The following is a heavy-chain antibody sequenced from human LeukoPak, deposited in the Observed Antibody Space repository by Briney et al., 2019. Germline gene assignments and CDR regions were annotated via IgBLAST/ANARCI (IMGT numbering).Heavy chain of an antibody. V-gene: IGHV1-46*01. D-gene: IGHD6-13*01. Sequence: ASVKVSCKASGYTFTSYYMHWVRQAPGQWLEWMGIINPSGGSTSYAQKFQGRVTMTRDTSTSTVYMELSSLRSEDTAVYYCARALSIAAAGDYWGQGTLVTVSS. J-gene: IGHJ4*02. CDR2: INPSGGST. CDR3: ARALSIAAAGDY. CDR1: GYTFTSYY.